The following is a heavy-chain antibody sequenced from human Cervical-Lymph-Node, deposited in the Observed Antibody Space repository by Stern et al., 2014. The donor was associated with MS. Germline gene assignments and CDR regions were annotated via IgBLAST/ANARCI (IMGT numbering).Heavy chain of an antibody. CDR3: ARDLGCGSRRCRHYYFGMDV. D-gene: IGHD5-18*01. V-gene: IGHV3-13*01. CDR2: IGTSGDT. J-gene: IGHJ6*02. CDR1: GFTFSTYD. Sequence: EVQLVESGGGLVQPGGSLRLSCAASGFTFSTYDMHWVRQATGKGLEWVSAIGTSGDTYYTGSVKGRFTISRENAQNSLYLQMNSLRAGDTAVYYCARDLGCGSRRCRHYYFGMDVWGQGTTVTVSS.